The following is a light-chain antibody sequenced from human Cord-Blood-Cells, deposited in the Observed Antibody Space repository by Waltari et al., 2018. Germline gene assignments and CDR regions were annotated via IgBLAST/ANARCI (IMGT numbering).Light chain of an antibody. J-gene: IGLJ3*02. V-gene: IGLV8-61*01. CDR1: SGSVSTSYY. CDR3: VLYMGSGISV. Sequence: QTVVTQEPSFSVSPGGTVTLTCGLSSGSVSTSYYPSWYHQTPGQAPCTPINSTNASSPGVPDRFSGSMLGNTAALTITGAQADDESDYYCVLYMGSGISVFGGGTKLTVL. CDR2: STN.